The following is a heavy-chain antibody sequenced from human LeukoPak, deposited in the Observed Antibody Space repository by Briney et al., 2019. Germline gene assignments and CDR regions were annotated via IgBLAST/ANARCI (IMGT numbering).Heavy chain of an antibody. V-gene: IGHV4-31*03. CDR3: ARGESDSSGYYFED. D-gene: IGHD3-22*01. Sequence: SETLSLTCTVSGGSISSGGYYWSWIRQHPGKGLEWIGYIYYSGSTYYNPSLKSRVTISVDTSKNQFSLKLSSVTAADTAVYYCARGESDSSGYYFEDWGQGTLVTVSS. CDR1: GGSISSGGYY. J-gene: IGHJ4*02. CDR2: IYYSGST.